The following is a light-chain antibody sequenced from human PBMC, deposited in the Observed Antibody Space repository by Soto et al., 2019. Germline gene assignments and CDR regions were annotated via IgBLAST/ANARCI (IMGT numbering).Light chain of an antibody. CDR1: SSDVGSYNL. Sequence: QSALTQPASVSGSPGQSITISCTGTSSDVGSYNLVSWYQQHPGKAPKLMIYEGSKRPSGVSNSFSGSKSGNTASLTISGLQAEDEAEYYCCSYAGSSTVVFGGGTPLTVL. CDR2: EGS. V-gene: IGLV2-23*01. J-gene: IGLJ2*01. CDR3: CSYAGSSTVV.